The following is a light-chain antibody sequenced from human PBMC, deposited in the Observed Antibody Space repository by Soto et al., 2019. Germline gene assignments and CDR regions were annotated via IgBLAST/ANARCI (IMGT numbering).Light chain of an antibody. CDR2: KAP. J-gene: IGKJ1*01. CDR3: QQYNSFSWT. Sequence: DIQMTQSPSTLSASVGDRVTITCRASQSIRSWLAWYQQKPGKAPKLLIYKAPSLESGVPSRFSGSGSGTEFTLTISSLQPDDFATYYCQQYNSFSWTFGQGTKVEIK. CDR1: QSIRSW. V-gene: IGKV1-5*03.